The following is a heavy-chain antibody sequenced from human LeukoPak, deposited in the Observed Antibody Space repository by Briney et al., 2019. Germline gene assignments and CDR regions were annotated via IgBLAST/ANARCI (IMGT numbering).Heavy chain of an antibody. D-gene: IGHD5-24*01. V-gene: IGHV3-48*03. CDR1: GFTFSGYE. J-gene: IGHJ4*02. CDR2: IIASGSTI. CDR3: ARDGPGYSFDY. Sequence: GGSLRLSCAASGFTFSGYEMHWVRQAPGKGLECVSCIIASGSTIYYADSVKGRFTISRDNARNSLYLQMNSLRAEDTAVYYCARDGPGYSFDYWGQGTLVTVSA.